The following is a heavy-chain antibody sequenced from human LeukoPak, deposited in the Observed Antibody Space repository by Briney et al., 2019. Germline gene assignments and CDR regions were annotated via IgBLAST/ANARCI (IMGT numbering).Heavy chain of an antibody. CDR2: ISYTGGDT. Sequence: GGSLRLSCAVSGFTLVTYGMTWVRQAPGKGLESVSGISYTGGDTYYADSVKGRFTISRDNSKNTLYLQMNSLRAEDTAVYFCAKEGRMGRDILTGYYDYWGQGTLVTVSS. D-gene: IGHD3-9*01. J-gene: IGHJ4*02. CDR3: AKEGRMGRDILTGYYDY. CDR1: GFTLVTYG. V-gene: IGHV3-23*01.